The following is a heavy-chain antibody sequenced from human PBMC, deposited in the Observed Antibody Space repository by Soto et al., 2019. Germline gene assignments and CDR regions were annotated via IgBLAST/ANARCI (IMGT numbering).Heavy chain of an antibody. J-gene: IGHJ4*02. V-gene: IGHV4-34*01. CDR2: ISQSGNT. CDR3: ARAPKVSGSSQTRPDF. Sequence: SETLSLTCSIYSGSLSGYYWSWIRQPPGKGLEWIGEISQSGNTNYSPSLKSRVSISIDTSKKQFSLNLASVSAADTAVYYCARAPKVSGSSQTRPDFWGQGTLVTVSS. CDR1: SGSLSGYY. D-gene: IGHD6-6*01.